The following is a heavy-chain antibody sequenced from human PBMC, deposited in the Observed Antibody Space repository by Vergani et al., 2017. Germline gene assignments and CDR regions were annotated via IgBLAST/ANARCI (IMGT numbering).Heavy chain of an antibody. Sequence: QVQLQQSGPGLVKPSQTLSLTCAISGDSVSSNSAAWNWIRQSPSRGLEWLGRTYYRSKWYNDYAVSVKSRITINPDTSKNQFSLQLNSVTPEDTAVYYCAREGKLEKLGVVTIYYFDYWGQGTLVTVSS. CDR2: TYYRSKWYN. V-gene: IGHV6-1*01. J-gene: IGHJ4*02. CDR1: GDSVSSNSAA. D-gene: IGHD4-23*01. CDR3: AREGKLEKLGVVTIYYFDY.